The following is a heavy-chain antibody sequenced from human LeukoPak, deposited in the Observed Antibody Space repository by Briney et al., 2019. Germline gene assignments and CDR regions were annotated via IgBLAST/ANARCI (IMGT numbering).Heavy chain of an antibody. V-gene: IGHV3-66*01. CDR2: IYSGGST. CDR3: ARGARVAATQLFDY. CDR1: GFTVSSNY. D-gene: IGHD2-15*01. Sequence: GGSLRLSCAASGFTVSSNYMSCVRQAPGKGLEWVSVIYSGGSTYYADSVKGRFTISRDNSKNTLYLQMNSLRAEDTAVYYCARGARVAATQLFDYWGQGTLVTVSS. J-gene: IGHJ4*02.